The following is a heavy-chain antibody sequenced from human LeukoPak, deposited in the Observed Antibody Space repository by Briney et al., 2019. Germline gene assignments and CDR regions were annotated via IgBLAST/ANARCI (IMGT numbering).Heavy chain of an antibody. CDR1: GGSISSGGYY. CDR2: IYYSGST. J-gene: IGHJ6*03. CDR3: ARIYSGYDPYYYYYMDV. D-gene: IGHD5-12*01. Sequence: SQTLSLTCTVSGGSISSGGYYWSWIRQHPGKGLEWIGYIYYSGSTYYNPSLKSRVTISVDTSKNQFSLKLSSVTAADTAVYYCARIYSGYDPYYYYYMDVWGKGTTVTVSS. V-gene: IGHV4-31*03.